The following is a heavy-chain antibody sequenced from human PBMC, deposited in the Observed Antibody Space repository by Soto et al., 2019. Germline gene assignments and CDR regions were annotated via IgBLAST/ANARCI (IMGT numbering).Heavy chain of an antibody. V-gene: IGHV1-69*13. CDR3: ARQFDYDTSGYYYAY. CDR2: IIPLFGTA. Sequence: GASVKVSCKASGGTFSKYAIDWVRQAPGQGLEWMGGIIPLFGTAKYAQKFQGRVTITADEATSTAYMELSSLRSEDTAVYYCARQFDYDTSGYYYAYWGQGPLVTVSS. J-gene: IGHJ4*02. CDR1: GGTFSKYA. D-gene: IGHD3-22*01.